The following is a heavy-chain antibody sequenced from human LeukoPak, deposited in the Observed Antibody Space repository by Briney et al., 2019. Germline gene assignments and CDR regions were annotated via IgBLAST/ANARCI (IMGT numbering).Heavy chain of an antibody. V-gene: IGHV4-4*09. CDR1: GASISSYY. J-gene: IGHJ4*02. Sequence: ETLSLTCTVSGASISSYYWSWIRQTPEKGLEWMGHIHSSGGSSYYPSLKSRLTLSIDTSRNQLSLKLPSVTAADTAVYFCARLGSYHDFWGQGALVTVSS. CDR2: IHSSGGS. D-gene: IGHD1-26*01. CDR3: ARLGSYHDF.